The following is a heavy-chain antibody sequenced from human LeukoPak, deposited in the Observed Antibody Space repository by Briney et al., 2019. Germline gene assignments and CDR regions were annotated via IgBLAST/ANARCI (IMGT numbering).Heavy chain of an antibody. Sequence: SETLSLTCTVSGGSISSSSYYWGWIRQPPGKGLEWIGSIYYSGSTYYNPSLKSRVTISVDTFRNQFSLNLSSVTAADTAVYFCARHLQYSFYYYMDVWGKGATVTVSS. V-gene: IGHV4-39*01. CDR1: GGSISSSSYY. CDR2: IYYSGST. J-gene: IGHJ6*03. D-gene: IGHD4-11*01. CDR3: ARHLQYSFYYYMDV.